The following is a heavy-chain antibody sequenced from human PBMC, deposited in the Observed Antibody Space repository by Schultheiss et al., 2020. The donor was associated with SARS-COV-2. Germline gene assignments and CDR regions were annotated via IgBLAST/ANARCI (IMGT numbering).Heavy chain of an antibody. Sequence: GGSLRLSCAASGFTFSSYDMHWVRQATGKGLEWVSIMYSGGSTYYADAVTGRFTISRDNSKNTLYLQMNDLRAEDTAVYYCARNYRPYGMDVWGQGTTVTVSS. V-gene: IGHV3-53*01. CDR3: ARNYRPYGMDV. J-gene: IGHJ6*02. D-gene: IGHD1-1*01. CDR2: MYSGGST. CDR1: GFTFSSYD.